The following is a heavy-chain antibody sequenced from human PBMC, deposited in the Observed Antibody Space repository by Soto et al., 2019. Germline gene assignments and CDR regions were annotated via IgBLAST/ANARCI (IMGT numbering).Heavy chain of an antibody. D-gene: IGHD6-13*01. CDR2: IIPIFGTA. V-gene: IGHV1-69*13. CDR3: ARAGYSSSWYATGPYYYYYGMDV. CDR1: GGTFSSYA. Sequence: ASVKVSCKASGGTFSSYAISWVRQAPGQGLEWMGGIIPIFGTANYAQKFQGRVTITADESTSTAYMELSSLRSEDTAVYYCARAGYSSSWYATGPYYYYYGMDVWGQGTTVTVSS. J-gene: IGHJ6*02.